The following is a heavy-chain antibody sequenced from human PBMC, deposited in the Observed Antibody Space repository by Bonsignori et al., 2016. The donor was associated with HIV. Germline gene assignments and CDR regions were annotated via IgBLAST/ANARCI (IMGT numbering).Heavy chain of an antibody. CDR3: AREGTGKYYFDS. J-gene: IGHJ4*01. D-gene: IGHD3/OR15-3a*01. CDR2: FSIAGTT. Sequence: SETLSLTCSVSGASITNNYWNWLRQPAGKGLEWIGRFSIAGTTDYNASLKSRVSMSPDATKNQFSLKMNSVTAADTAVYYCAREGTGKYYFDSWGHGTLVTVSS. V-gene: IGHV4-4*07. CDR1: GASITNNY.